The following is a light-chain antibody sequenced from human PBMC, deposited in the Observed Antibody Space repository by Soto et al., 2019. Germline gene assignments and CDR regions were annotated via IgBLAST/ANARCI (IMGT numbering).Light chain of an antibody. Sequence: ELVLTQSPATLSLSPGERAALSCKASQSVSYSLAWYQQKPGQAPRLLIYDVSNRATGIPARFSGSGSGTDFTLTISSLEPEDLAVYYCQQRNNWEWTFGQGTKVDIK. CDR1: QSVSYS. CDR2: DVS. J-gene: IGKJ1*01. CDR3: QQRNNWEWT. V-gene: IGKV3-11*01.